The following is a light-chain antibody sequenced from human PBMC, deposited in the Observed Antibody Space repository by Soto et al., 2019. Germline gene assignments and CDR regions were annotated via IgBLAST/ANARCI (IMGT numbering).Light chain of an antibody. J-gene: IGKJ5*01. Sequence: IRLTQSPSTLSLSAGEKATLTCRASQSITSRLAWYQQKPVKAPKLLIYKASSLQSEVPSRFSGSASGPEFTLTISSLQPDDFATYYCQQYESYSPWTFGQGTRMEIK. CDR1: QSITSR. V-gene: IGKV1-5*03. CDR3: QQYESYSPWT. CDR2: KAS.